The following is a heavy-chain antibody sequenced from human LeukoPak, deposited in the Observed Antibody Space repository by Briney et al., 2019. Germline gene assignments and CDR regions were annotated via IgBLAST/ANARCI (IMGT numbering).Heavy chain of an antibody. Sequence: GGSLRLSCAASGFTFSSYGMHWVRQAPGKGLEWVAVIWSDGSYKCYADSVKSRFTISRDNSKNTLYLLMNSLRAEDTAVYYCARGAMQGDYWGQGTLVTVSS. CDR1: GFTFSSYG. CDR2: IWSDGSYK. CDR3: ARGAMQGDY. J-gene: IGHJ4*02. V-gene: IGHV3-33*01.